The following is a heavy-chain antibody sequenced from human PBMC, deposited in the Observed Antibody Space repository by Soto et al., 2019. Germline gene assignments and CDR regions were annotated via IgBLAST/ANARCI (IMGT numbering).Heavy chain of an antibody. J-gene: IGHJ5*02. CDR2: IYYSGST. V-gene: IGHV4-31*03. CDR1: GGSLRRGGFY. D-gene: IGHD1-26*01. CDR3: ARENSGSYYRWFDP. Sequence: SGTPSPPCPVSGGSLRRGGFYWGWIRPPPRKGLEWIGYIYYSGSTYYNPSLKSRVTISVDTSKNQFSLKLSSVTAADTAVYYCARENSGSYYRWFDPWGQGTLVTV.